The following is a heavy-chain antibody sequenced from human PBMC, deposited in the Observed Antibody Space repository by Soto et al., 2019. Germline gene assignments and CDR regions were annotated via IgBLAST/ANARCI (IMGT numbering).Heavy chain of an antibody. Sequence: GGSLRLSCAASGFTFSEYWMSWVRQVPGKGLEWVANIKQDGSEKYYVDSVKGRFTISRDNTKNSLYLQMKSLRAEDTAVHYCARGVSLEDCTGNRCPSWYYMDVWGKGTTVTVSS. CDR1: GFTFSEYW. V-gene: IGHV3-7*01. J-gene: IGHJ6*03. CDR3: ARGVSLEDCTGNRCPSWYYMDV. CDR2: IKQDGSEK. D-gene: IGHD2-8*02.